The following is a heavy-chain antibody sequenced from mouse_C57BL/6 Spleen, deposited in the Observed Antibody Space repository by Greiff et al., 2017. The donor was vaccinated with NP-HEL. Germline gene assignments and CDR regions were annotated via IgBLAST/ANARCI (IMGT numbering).Heavy chain of an antibody. V-gene: IGHV1-54*01. CDR3: ARNYQGRGFDY. Sequence: QVQLHQSGAELVRPGTSVKVSCKASGYAFTNYLIEWVKQRPGQGLEWIGVINPGSGGTNYNEKFKGKATLTADKSSSTAYMQLSSLTSEDSAVYFCARNYQGRGFDYWGQGTTLTVSS. CDR1: GYAFTNYL. J-gene: IGHJ2*01. CDR2: INPGSGGT. D-gene: IGHD2-1*01.